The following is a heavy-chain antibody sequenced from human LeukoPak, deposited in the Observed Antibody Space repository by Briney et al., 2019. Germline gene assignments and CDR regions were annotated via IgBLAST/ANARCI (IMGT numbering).Heavy chain of an antibody. J-gene: IGHJ4*02. Sequence: GRSLRLSCAASGFTFDDYAMHWVRQAPGKGLEWVSGISWNSGSIGYADSVKGRFTISGDNAKNSLYLQMNSLRAEDTALYYCAKDQHSSGWPEPYFDYWGQGTLVTVS. V-gene: IGHV3-9*01. CDR2: ISWNSGSI. CDR1: GFTFDDYA. CDR3: AKDQHSSGWPEPYFDY. D-gene: IGHD6-19*01.